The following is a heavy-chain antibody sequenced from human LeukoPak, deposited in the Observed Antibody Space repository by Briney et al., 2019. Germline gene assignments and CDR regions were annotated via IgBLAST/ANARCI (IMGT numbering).Heavy chain of an antibody. CDR3: ARAATELLTMYYYYYYMDV. CDR2: ISSSGSTI. J-gene: IGHJ6*03. V-gene: IGHV3-11*01. CDR1: GFTFSDYY. Sequence: GGSLRLSCAASGFTFSDYYMSWIRQAPGKGLEWVSYISSSGSTIYYADSVKGRFTISRDNAKNSLCLQMNSLRAEDTAVYYCARAATELLTMYYYYYYMDVWGKGTTVTISS. D-gene: IGHD1-26*01.